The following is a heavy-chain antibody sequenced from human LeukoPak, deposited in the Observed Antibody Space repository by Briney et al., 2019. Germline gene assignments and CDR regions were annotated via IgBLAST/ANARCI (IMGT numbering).Heavy chain of an antibody. J-gene: IGHJ4*02. V-gene: IGHV3-23*01. CDR1: GFIFSNYA. CDR2: ITDSGGST. CDR3: AKRYCSGGNCYAGGSYFDS. D-gene: IGHD2-15*01. Sequence: GGSLRLSCAASGFIFSNYAMSWVRQAPGKGLEWVSAITDSGGSTYYADSVRGRFTISRDNSKNTLYPQMNSLRAEDTAVYYCAKRYCSGGNCYAGGSYFDSWGQGTLVTVSS.